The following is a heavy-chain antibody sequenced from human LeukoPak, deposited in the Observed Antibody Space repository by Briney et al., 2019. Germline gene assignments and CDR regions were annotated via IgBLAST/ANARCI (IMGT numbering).Heavy chain of an antibody. CDR1: SESFSGYF. CDR2: INYSGST. J-gene: IGHJ3*02. CDR3: ARDGYCSSTSCYGHASDI. V-gene: IGHV4-34*01. D-gene: IGHD2-2*01. Sequence: SETLSLTCAIYSESFSGYFWSWIRQPPGKGLEWIGEINYSGSTNYNPSLKSRVTMSVDTSKNQFSLKLSSVTAADTAVYYCARDGYCSSTSCYGHASDIWGQGTMVTVSS.